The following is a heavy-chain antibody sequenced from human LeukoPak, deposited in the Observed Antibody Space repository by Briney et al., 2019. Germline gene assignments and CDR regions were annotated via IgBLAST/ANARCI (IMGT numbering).Heavy chain of an antibody. Sequence: PSETLSLTCAVYGGSFSGYYWSWIRQPPGKGLEWIGEINHSGSTNYNPSLKSRVTISVDTSKNQFSLKLSSVTAADTAVYYCARRNPSGNWFDPWGQGTLVTASS. CDR1: GGSFSGYY. CDR2: INHSGST. J-gene: IGHJ5*02. V-gene: IGHV4-34*01. CDR3: ARRNPSGNWFDP. D-gene: IGHD1-14*01.